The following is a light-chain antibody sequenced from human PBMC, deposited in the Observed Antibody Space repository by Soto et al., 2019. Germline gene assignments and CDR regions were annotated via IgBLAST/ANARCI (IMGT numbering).Light chain of an antibody. CDR1: SSDDGRYNR. J-gene: IGLJ2*01. CDR2: EVS. V-gene: IGLV2-18*02. CDR3: RSYTSSSTLV. Sequence: QSALTQPPSVSGSPGQSVTISCTGTSSDDGRYNRVSWYQQPPGTAPKLMIYEVSNRPSGVPDRLAGSKSGHTASLTISGLQAEDEADYYCRSYTSSSTLVFGGGTKLTVL.